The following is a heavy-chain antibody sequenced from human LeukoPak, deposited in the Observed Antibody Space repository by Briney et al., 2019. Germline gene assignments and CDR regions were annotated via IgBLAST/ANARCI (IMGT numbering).Heavy chain of an antibody. V-gene: IGHV4-4*07. J-gene: IGHJ4*02. CDR2: IYTSGST. Sequence: PSETLSLTCTVSGGSISSYYWSWIRQPAGKGLEWIGRIYTSGSTNYNPSLKSRVTMSVDTSKNQFSLKLSSVTAADTAVYYCARGGGYYGSGSYYNFDYWGQGTLVTVSS. CDR3: ARGGGYYGSGSYYNFDY. CDR1: GGSISSYY. D-gene: IGHD3-10*01.